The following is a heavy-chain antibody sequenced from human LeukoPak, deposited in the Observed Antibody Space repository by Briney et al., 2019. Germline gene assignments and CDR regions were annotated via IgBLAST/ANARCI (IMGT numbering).Heavy chain of an antibody. D-gene: IGHD3-16*02. CDR3: ARDRRTGRLGELSLDPCFDY. V-gene: IGHV3-53*01. J-gene: IGHJ4*02. Sequence: GGSLRLSCAASGFTVSSNYMGWVRQAPGKGLEWVSVIYSGGSTYYADSVKGRFTISRDNSKNTLYLQMNSLRAEDTAVYYCARDRRTGRLGELSLDPCFDYWGQGTLVTVSS. CDR1: GFTVSSNY. CDR2: IYSGGST.